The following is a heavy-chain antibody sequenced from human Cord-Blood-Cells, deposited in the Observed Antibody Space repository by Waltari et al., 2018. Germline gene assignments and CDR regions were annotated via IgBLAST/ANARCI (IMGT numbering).Heavy chain of an antibody. CDR3: AKDRDSSSWYEWIHFDY. V-gene: IGHV3-23*01. CDR2: ISGSGGST. Sequence: FTFSSYAMSWVRQAPGKGLEWVSAISGSGGSTYYADSVKGRFTISRDNSKNTLYLQMNSLRAEDTAVYYCAKDRDSSSWYEWIHFDYWGQGTLVTVSS. CDR1: FTFSSYA. J-gene: IGHJ4*02. D-gene: IGHD6-13*01.